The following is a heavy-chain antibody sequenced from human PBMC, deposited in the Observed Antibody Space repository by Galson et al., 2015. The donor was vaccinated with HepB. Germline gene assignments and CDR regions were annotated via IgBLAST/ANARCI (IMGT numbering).Heavy chain of an antibody. CDR1: GGSISSGGYY. V-gene: IGHV4-31*03. CDR3: ARVEMATISWYFDL. Sequence: LSLTCTVSGGSISSGGYYWSWIRQHPGKGLEWVGYIYYSGSTYYNPSLKSRVTISVDTSKNQFSLKLSSVTAADTAVYYCARVEMATISWYFDLWGRGTLVTVSS. CDR2: IYYSGST. D-gene: IGHD5-24*01. J-gene: IGHJ2*01.